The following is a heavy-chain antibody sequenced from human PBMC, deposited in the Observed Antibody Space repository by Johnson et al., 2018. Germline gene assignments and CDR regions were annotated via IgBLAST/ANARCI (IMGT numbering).Heavy chain of an antibody. CDR1: GFTFDDYA. CDR2: ISWNSGSI. Sequence: EVQLVETGGGLVQPGRSLRLSCAASGFTFDDYAMHWVRQAPGKGLEWVSGISWNSGSIGYADSVKGRFTISRDNAKNSLYLQMNSLRAEDTALYYCAKDRVEGDGYSGGMDVWGQGTTVTVSS. V-gene: IGHV3-9*01. D-gene: IGHD5-24*01. CDR3: AKDRVEGDGYSGGMDV. J-gene: IGHJ6*02.